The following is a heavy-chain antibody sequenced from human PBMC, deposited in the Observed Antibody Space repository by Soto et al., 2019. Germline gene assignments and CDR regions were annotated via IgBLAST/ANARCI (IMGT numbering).Heavy chain of an antibody. V-gene: IGHV1-8*01. D-gene: IGHD4-4*01. Sequence: GASVKVSCKASGYTFTSYDINWVRQATGQGLEWMGWMNPNSGNTGYAQKFQGRVIMTRNTSISTAYMELSSLRSEDTAVYYCARETLYSNYNGYYYGMDVWGQGTTVTVSS. CDR3: ARETLYSNYNGYYYGMDV. CDR2: MNPNSGNT. J-gene: IGHJ6*02. CDR1: GYTFTSYD.